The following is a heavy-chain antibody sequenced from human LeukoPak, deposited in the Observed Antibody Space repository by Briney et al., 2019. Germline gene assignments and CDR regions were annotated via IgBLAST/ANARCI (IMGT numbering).Heavy chain of an antibody. Sequence: PSETLSLTCTVSGGSISSSSHYWGWIRQPPGKGLEWIGTFYYSGVSYYNPSLESRVTISVDTSKNQFSLKLSSVTAADTAVYYCAREVVPAAIDYWGQGTLVTVSS. J-gene: IGHJ4*02. CDR3: AREVVPAAIDY. D-gene: IGHD2-2*02. CDR2: FYYSGVS. V-gene: IGHV4-39*07. CDR1: GGSISSSSHY.